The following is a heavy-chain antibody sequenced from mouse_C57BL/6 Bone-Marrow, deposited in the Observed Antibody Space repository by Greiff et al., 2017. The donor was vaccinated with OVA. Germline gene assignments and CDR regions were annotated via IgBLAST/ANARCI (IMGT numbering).Heavy chain of an antibody. CDR1: GFNIKDDY. V-gene: IGHV14-4*01. Sequence: VQLKESGAELVRPGASVKLSCTASGFNIKDDYMHWVKQRPEQGLEWIGWIDPENGDTEYASKFQGKATITADTSSNTAYLQLSSLTSEDTAVYYCTSYGSESLYAMDYWGQGTSVTVSS. CDR2: IDPENGDT. J-gene: IGHJ4*01. D-gene: IGHD1-1*01. CDR3: TSYGSESLYAMDY.